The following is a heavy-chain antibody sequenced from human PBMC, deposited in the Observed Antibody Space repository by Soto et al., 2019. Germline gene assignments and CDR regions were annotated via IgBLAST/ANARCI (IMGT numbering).Heavy chain of an antibody. CDR2: LYYIGST. CDR3: ARLVYDTRLNYMYFDF. V-gene: IGHV4-39*07. D-gene: IGHD3-10*01. Sequence: SETLSLTCTVSGGSISSSSYYWGWIRQPPGKGLEWIGSLYYIGSTYYKPSLKSRVTISVDTSKNQFSLKLSSVTAADTAVYFCARLVYDTRLNYMYFDFWGPGTLVTVSS. J-gene: IGHJ4*02. CDR1: GGSISSSSYY.